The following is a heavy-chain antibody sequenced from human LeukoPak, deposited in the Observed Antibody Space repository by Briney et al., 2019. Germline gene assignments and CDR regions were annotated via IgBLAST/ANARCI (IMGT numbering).Heavy chain of an antibody. Sequence: PGGSLRLSCAASGFTFSAYWMHWVRQAPGKGLVWVSRINSDASNTDYADSVKGRFTISRDNAKNTLYLQMNSLRAEDTAVYYCATIPPKIVAVRADIWGQGTMVTVSS. CDR2: INSDASNT. J-gene: IGHJ3*02. CDR3: ATIPPKIVAVRADI. D-gene: IGHD2/OR15-2a*01. V-gene: IGHV3-74*01. CDR1: GFTFSAYW.